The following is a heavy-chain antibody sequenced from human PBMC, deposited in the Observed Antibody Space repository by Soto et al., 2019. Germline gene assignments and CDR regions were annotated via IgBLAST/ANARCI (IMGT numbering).Heavy chain of an antibody. CDR3: ARALNPDIVVVVAATGAFDY. J-gene: IGHJ4*02. CDR1: GGSISSGDYY. V-gene: IGHV4-30-4*01. Sequence: SETLSLTCTVSGGSISSGDYYWSWIRQPPGKGLVWIGYIYYSGSTYYNPSLKSRVTISVDTSKNQFSLKLSSVTAADTAVYYCARALNPDIVVVVAATGAFDYWGQGTLVTVSS. CDR2: IYYSGST. D-gene: IGHD2-15*01.